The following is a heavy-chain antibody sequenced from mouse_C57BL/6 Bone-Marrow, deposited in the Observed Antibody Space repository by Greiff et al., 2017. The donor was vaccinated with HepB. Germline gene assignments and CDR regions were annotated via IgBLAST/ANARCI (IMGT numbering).Heavy chain of an antibody. CDR1: GYAFSSSW. CDR3: AVYGNYDY. J-gene: IGHJ2*01. Sequence: QVQLQPSGPELVKPGASVKISCKASGYAFSSSWMNWVKQRSGKGLEWIGRIYPGDGDTNYNGKFKGKATLTADKSSSTAYMQLSSLTSEDSAVYFCAVYGNYDYWGQGTTLTVSS. D-gene: IGHD2-1*01. V-gene: IGHV1-82*01. CDR2: IYPGDGDT.